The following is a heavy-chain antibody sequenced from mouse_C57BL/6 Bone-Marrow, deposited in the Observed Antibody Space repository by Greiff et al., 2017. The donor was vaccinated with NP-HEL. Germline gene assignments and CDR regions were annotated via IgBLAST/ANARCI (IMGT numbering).Heavy chain of an antibody. J-gene: IGHJ4*01. V-gene: IGHV1-81*01. CDR1: GYTFTSYG. CDR3: AREGDYYDGGHYYAMDY. D-gene: IGHD1-1*01. CDR2: IYPRSGNT. Sequence: QVQLQQSGAELARPGASVKLSCKASGYTFTSYGISWVKQRTGQGLEWIGEIYPRSGNTYYNEKFTGKATLTADKSSSTAYMELRSLTSEDSAVYFCAREGDYYDGGHYYAMDYWGQGTSVTVSS.